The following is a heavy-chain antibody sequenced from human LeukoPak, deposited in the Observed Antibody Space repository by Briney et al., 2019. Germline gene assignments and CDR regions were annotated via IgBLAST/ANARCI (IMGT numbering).Heavy chain of an antibody. CDR2: IHRGGSA. CDR1: GFTVSVIY. J-gene: IGHJ4*02. CDR3: ANIDCIGRSCPHY. D-gene: IGHD2-15*01. Sequence: PGGSLRLSCAASGFTVSVIYMSWVRQAPGKGLEWVSVIHRGGSADYADSVKGRFTISRDNSKNTVYLQMNSLRDEDTAVYYCANIDCIGRSCPHYWGQGALVAVSS. V-gene: IGHV3-66*01.